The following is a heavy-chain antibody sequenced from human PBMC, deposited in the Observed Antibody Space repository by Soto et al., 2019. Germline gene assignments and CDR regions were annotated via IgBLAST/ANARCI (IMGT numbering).Heavy chain of an antibody. Sequence: SVKVSCKASGGTFSSYAISWVRQAPGQGLKWMGGIIPIFGTANHAQKFQGRVTVTADESTSTAYMELSSLRSEDTAVYYCASKLRRYYYDSSGYYSDYYYGMDVWGQGTTVTVSS. CDR3: ASKLRRYYYDSSGYYSDYYYGMDV. D-gene: IGHD3-22*01. CDR2: IIPIFGTA. V-gene: IGHV1-69*13. J-gene: IGHJ6*02. CDR1: GGTFSSYA.